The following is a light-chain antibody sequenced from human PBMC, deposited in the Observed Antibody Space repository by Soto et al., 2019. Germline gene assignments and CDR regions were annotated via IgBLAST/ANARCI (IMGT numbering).Light chain of an antibody. CDR2: GGY. CDR3: QHYGDSPLT. Sequence: EIVLTQSPGTLSLSPGERATLSCRASQSVSSSNLAWYQQKRGQSPRVIIYGGYTRAAGIPDRFSGSGSGPDFTLTISRLEPEDFAVYFCQHYGDSPLTFGQGTKVEIK. J-gene: IGKJ1*01. CDR1: QSVSSSN. V-gene: IGKV3-20*01.